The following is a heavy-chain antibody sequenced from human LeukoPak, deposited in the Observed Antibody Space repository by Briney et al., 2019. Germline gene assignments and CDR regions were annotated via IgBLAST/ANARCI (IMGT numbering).Heavy chain of an antibody. D-gene: IGHD6-13*01. CDR3: ARDRASSSWLTDY. J-gene: IGHJ4*02. V-gene: IGHV3-30-3*01. CDR2: ISFDGSNK. Sequence: PGGSLRLSCAASGFTFSSYAMHWVRQAPGKGLEWVAVISFDGSNKYYTDSVKGRFTISRDNAKNTLYLQMSSLRAEDTAVYYCARDRASSSWLTDYWGRGTLVTVSS. CDR1: GFTFSSYA.